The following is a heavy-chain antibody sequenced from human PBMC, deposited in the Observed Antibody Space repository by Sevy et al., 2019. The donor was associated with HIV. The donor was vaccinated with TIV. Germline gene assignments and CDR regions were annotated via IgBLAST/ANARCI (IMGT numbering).Heavy chain of an antibody. V-gene: IGHV4-59*01. CDR1: GGSIKYYY. D-gene: IGHD6-13*01. Sequence: SETLSLTCSVSGGSIKYYYWSWIRQPPGKGLEWIGNIFYSGSANYNPSLKSRVTISVDTSKNQFSLRLNSVTAADTAVYYCVSHEDWGSSSWFRFDPWGQGTLVTVSS. CDR2: IFYSGSA. CDR3: VSHEDWGSSSWFRFDP. J-gene: IGHJ5*02.